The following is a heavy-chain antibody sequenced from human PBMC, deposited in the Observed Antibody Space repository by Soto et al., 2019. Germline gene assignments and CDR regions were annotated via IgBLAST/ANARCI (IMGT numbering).Heavy chain of an antibody. CDR1: GFPLSNYA. J-gene: IGHJ5*02. CDR3: ATLVVVAATYNWFDP. D-gene: IGHD2-15*01. Sequence: PGGSLRLSCAASGFPLSNYAMSWVRQAPGKGLEWVSAISVSGDSTYYADSVKGRFTISRDNSKNTLYLQMNSLRAEDTAVYYCATLVVVAATYNWFDPWGQGTPVTDS. CDR2: ISVSGDST. V-gene: IGHV3-23*01.